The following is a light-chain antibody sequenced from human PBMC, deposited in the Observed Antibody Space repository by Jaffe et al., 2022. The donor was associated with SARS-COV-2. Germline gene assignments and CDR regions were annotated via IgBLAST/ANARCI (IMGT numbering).Light chain of an antibody. Sequence: EIVMTQSPATLSVSPGERATLSCRASQSVSSSLAWYQQKPGQAPRLLIYGASTRATGIPARFSGSGSGTEFTLTISSLQSEDFAVYYCQKYNKWPTFGQGTKVEIK. J-gene: IGKJ1*01. V-gene: IGKV3-15*01. CDR1: QSVSSS. CDR2: GAS. CDR3: QKYNKWPT.